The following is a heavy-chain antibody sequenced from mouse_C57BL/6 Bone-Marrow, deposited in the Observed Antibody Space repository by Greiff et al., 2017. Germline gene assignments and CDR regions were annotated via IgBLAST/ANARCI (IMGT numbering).Heavy chain of an antibody. V-gene: IGHV1-54*01. CDR2: INPGSGGT. CDR1: GYAFTNYL. Sequence: QVQLQQSGAELVRPGTSVKVSCKASGYAFTNYLIEWVQQRPGQGLEWIGVINPGSGGTNYNEKFKGKATLTADKSSSTAYMQLSSLTSEDSAVYFCARTLYYDFDYYDTDYWGQGTSFTVAS. J-gene: IGHJ4*01. CDR3: ARTLYYDFDYYDTDY. D-gene: IGHD2-4*01.